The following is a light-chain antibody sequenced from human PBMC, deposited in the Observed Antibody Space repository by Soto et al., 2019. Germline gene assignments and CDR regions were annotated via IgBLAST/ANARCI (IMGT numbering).Light chain of an antibody. Sequence: QSVLTQPPSVSGAPGQSVTISCTGTSSNIGAGYEVHWYQQLPGTAPKLLISGHNNRPSGVPDRFFGSKSGTSASLTIIGLQADDEAEYFCQSFDSSLSGSGVFGGGTKLTVL. CDR1: SSNIGAGYE. CDR2: GHN. CDR3: QSFDSSLSGSGV. V-gene: IGLV1-40*01. J-gene: IGLJ3*02.